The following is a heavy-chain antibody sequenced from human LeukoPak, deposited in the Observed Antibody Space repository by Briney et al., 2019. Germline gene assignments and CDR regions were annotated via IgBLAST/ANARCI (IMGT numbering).Heavy chain of an antibody. CDR3: ARALAPGSGSYYY. CDR2: ISSSSSYI. V-gene: IGHV3-21*01. D-gene: IGHD3-10*01. Sequence: PGGSLRLSCAASGFTFSSYSMNWVRQAPGKGLEWVSSISSSSSYIYYADSVKGRFTISRDNDTNSLYLQMNSLRDEDKAVYYCARALAPGSGSYYYWGQGTLVTVSS. J-gene: IGHJ4*02. CDR1: GFTFSSYS.